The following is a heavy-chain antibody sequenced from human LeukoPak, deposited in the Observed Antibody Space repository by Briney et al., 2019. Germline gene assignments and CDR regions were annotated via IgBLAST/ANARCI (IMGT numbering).Heavy chain of an antibody. CDR3: AREDYDILTDQQGAFDI. D-gene: IGHD3-9*01. Sequence: PGGSLRLSCAASGFTFSSYWMSWVRQTPGKGLEWVASIKQDGSEKYYVDSVKGRFTISRDNAKNSLYLQMNSLRAEDTAVYYCAREDYDILTDQQGAFDIWGQGTMVTVSS. V-gene: IGHV3-7*01. CDR2: IKQDGSEK. J-gene: IGHJ3*02. CDR1: GFTFSSYW.